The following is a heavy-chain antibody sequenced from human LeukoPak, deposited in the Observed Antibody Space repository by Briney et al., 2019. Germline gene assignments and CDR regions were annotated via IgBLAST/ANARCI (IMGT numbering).Heavy chain of an antibody. CDR2: IYFSGST. CDR3: AGYSSGWYVDY. CDR1: GGSISTYY. Sequence: PSETLSLTCTVSGGSISTYYWSWIRPPPGKGLEWIGYIYFSGSTDYNPSLKSRVIISVDTSNNQFSLKLSSVTAADTAVYYCAGYSSGWYVDYWGQGTLVTVSS. J-gene: IGHJ4*02. V-gene: IGHV4-59*01. D-gene: IGHD6-19*01.